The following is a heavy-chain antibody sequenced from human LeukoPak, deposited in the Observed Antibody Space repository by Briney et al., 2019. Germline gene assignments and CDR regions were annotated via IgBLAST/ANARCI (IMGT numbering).Heavy chain of an antibody. J-gene: IGHJ4*02. V-gene: IGHV3-23*01. CDR2: VSGGGSST. D-gene: IGHD7-27*01. CDR3: ARAPYSLNWGEDY. CDR1: GFTFSNYA. Sequence: SGGSLRLSCVASGFTFSNYAMNWVRQAPGKGLEWVSGVSGGGSSTYYADSVKGRFTISRDNSKNTLYLQMNSLRAEDTAVYYCARAPYSLNWGEDYWGQGTLVTVSS.